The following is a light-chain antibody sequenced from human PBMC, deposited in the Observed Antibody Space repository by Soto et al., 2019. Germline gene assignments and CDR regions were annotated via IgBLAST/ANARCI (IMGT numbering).Light chain of an antibody. CDR2: HAS. CDR1: QSVGNNF. CDR3: HQSAMAPLT. V-gene: IGKV3-20*01. J-gene: IGKJ4*01. Sequence: EIVLTQSPGTLSLSPGDRATLSCSASQSVGNNFLGWYQQKPGQPPRLLVFHASIRATGIPDRFSGGGSGVDFTLVISRLEPEDFAVYFCHQSAMAPLTFGGGTKVEIK.